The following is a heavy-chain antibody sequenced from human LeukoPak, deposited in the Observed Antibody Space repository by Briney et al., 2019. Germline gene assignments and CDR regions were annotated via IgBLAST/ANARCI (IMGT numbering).Heavy chain of an antibody. D-gene: IGHD3-16*01. J-gene: IGHJ3*01. CDR1: GGTFSSYA. CDR2: IIPILGIA. CDR3: VRDMRGSSRNDAFDV. Sequence: ASVKVSCKASGGTFSSYAISWVRQAPGQGLEWMGRIIPILGIANYAQKFQGRVTITADKSTSTAYMELSSLRTEDTALYYCVRDMRGSSRNDAFDVWGQGTIVTVSS. V-gene: IGHV1-69*04.